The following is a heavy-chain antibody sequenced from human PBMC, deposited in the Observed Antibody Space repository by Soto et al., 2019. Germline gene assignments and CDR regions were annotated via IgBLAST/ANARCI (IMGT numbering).Heavy chain of an antibody. CDR1: GFTFSSYG. V-gene: IGHV3-30*18. Sequence: GGSLRLSCAASGFTFSSYGMHWVRQAPGKGLEWVAVISYDGSNKCYADSVKGRFTISRDNSKNTLYLQMNSLRAEDTAVYYCAKSVYNWNDGFFDYWGQGTLVTVSS. D-gene: IGHD1-1*01. CDR2: ISYDGSNK. J-gene: IGHJ4*02. CDR3: AKSVYNWNDGFFDY.